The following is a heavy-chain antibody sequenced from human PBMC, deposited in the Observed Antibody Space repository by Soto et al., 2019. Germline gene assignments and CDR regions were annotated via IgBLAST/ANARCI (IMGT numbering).Heavy chain of an antibody. CDR3: ARVHGGNFEGWFAY. CDR1: GGTFSTFG. J-gene: IGHJ4*02. V-gene: IGHV1-69*06. D-gene: IGHD2-21*02. CDR2: FIPMFDTA. Sequence: SVNVSCKASGGTFSTFGVSWVRQAPGQGLEWMGGFIPMFDTAHYPPKFQGRLTITADKSTGTVYMELASLTSQDTAVYYCARVHGGNFEGWFAYWGQGT.